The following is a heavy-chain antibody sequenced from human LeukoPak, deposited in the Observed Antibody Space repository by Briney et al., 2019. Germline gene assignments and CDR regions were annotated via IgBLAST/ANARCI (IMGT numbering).Heavy chain of an antibody. CDR2: ISTSSSTI. Sequence: GGSLRLSCAASGFTFSSYSMNWVRQAPGKGLEWVSYISTSSSTIYYADSVKGRFTISRDNAKNSLYLQMNSLRAEDTAVYYCARRIEYSSSSRYFDYWGQGTLVTVSS. V-gene: IGHV3-48*04. CDR3: ARRIEYSSSSRYFDY. D-gene: IGHD6-6*01. J-gene: IGHJ4*02. CDR1: GFTFSSYS.